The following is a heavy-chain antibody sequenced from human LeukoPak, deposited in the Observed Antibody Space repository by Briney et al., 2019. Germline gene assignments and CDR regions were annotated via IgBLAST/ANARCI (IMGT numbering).Heavy chain of an antibody. D-gene: IGHD3-3*01. CDR2: FDPEDSET. CDR3: ATSVDGLVTIRPYFEL. J-gene: IGHJ4*02. CDR1: GYNLIELS. Sequence: ASVNVSCKVSGYNLIELSMHWVRLAPGKGLEWMGGFDPEDSETVNAQKFQGRVTMTEDTSTDTAYMELSSLRSEDTAIYYCATSVDGLVTIRPYFELWGQGTPVTVSS. V-gene: IGHV1-24*01.